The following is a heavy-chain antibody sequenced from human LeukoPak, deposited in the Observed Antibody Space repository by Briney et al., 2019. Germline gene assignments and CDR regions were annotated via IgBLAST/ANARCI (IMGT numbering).Heavy chain of an antibody. J-gene: IGHJ4*02. D-gene: IGHD3-22*01. V-gene: IGHV3-33*01. Sequence: PGGSLRLSCAASGFTFSSYGMHWVRQAPGKGLEWVAVIWYDGSNKYYADSVKGRSTISRDNSKNTLYLQMNSLRAEDTAVYYCARAINYYDSSGLDYWGQGTLVTVSS. CDR1: GFTFSSYG. CDR2: IWYDGSNK. CDR3: ARAINYYDSSGLDY.